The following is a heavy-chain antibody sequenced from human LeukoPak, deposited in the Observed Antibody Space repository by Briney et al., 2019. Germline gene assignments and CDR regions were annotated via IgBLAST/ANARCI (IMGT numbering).Heavy chain of an antibody. V-gene: IGHV1-18*01. Sequence: ASVKVSCKASGYTFTSYGISWVRQAPGQGLEWMGWVSAYNGNTNYAQKPQGRVTMTTDTSTSTAYMELRSLRSDDTAVYYCARLPDYYYYYMDIWGKGTTVTVSS. CDR3: ARLPDYYYYYMDI. CDR2: VSAYNGNT. D-gene: IGHD2-2*01. CDR1: GYTFTSYG. J-gene: IGHJ6*03.